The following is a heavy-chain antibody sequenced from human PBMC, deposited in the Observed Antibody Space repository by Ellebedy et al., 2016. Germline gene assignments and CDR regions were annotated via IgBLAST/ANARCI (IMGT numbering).Heavy chain of an antibody. D-gene: IGHD1-26*01. J-gene: IGHJ4*02. CDR1: GDSISRVAYS. CDR2: IYYSGST. V-gene: IGHV4-31*03. Sequence: SETLSLXCSVPGDSISRVAYSWSWIRQHPGKGLEWIGYIYYSGSTYYNPSLKSRVTISVDTSKNQFSLKLSSVTAADTAVYYCARDRASSGSAWNWGQGTLVTVSS. CDR3: ARDRASSGSAWN.